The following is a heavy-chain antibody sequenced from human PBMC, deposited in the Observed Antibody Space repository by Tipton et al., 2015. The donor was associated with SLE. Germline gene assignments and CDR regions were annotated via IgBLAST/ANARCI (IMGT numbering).Heavy chain of an antibody. CDR1: GGSISSYY. J-gene: IGHJ6*02. CDR2: IYYSGST. D-gene: IGHD4-23*01. Sequence: TLSLTCTVSGGSISSYYWSWIRQPPGKGLEWIGYIYYSGSTNYNPSLKSRVTISVDTSKNQFSLKLSSVTAADTAVYYCARKVNDYYYGMDVWGQGTTVTVSS. CDR3: ARKVNDYYYGMDV. V-gene: IGHV4-59*01.